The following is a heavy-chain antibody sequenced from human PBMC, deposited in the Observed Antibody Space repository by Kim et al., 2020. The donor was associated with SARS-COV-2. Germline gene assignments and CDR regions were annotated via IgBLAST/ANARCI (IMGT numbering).Heavy chain of an antibody. D-gene: IGHD3-3*01. CDR2: INHSGST. CDR3: ARGIFGVVKWWVDP. CDR1: GGSFSGYY. J-gene: IGHJ5*02. Sequence: SETLSLTCAVYGGSFSGYYWSWIRQPPGKGLEWIGEINHSGSTNYNPSLKSRVTISVDTSKNQFSLKLSSVTAADTAVYYCARGIFGVVKWWVDPWGQGT. V-gene: IGHV4-34*01.